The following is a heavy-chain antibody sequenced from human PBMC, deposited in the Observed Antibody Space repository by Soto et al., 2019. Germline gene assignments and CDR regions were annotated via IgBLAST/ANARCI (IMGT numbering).Heavy chain of an antibody. Sequence: TCGSLRLSCASSGFTFSNYAMNWVRQAPGKGLEWVSTISGSGGSTYYADSVKGRFTISRDNSRNTLYLQMNSLRAEDTAVYYCATGTMIRTDIGKPFVYGDQENLVNASA. CDR1: GFTFSNYA. D-gene: IGHD3-22*01. CDR2: ISGSGGST. J-gene: IGHJ4*02. CDR3: ATGTMIRTDIGKPFVY. V-gene: IGHV3-23*01.